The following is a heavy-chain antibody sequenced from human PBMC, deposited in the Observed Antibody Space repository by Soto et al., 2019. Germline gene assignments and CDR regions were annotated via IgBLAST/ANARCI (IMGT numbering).Heavy chain of an antibody. CDR1: GFTFSSNA. J-gene: IGHJ6*02. CDR3: AREYTAWPLAYGLDV. V-gene: IGHV3-23*01. CDR2: IKGSGSHT. Sequence: GGSLRLSCAASGFTFSSNAMSWVRQAPGKGLEWVSAIKGSGSHTYYADSVRGRFTISRDNAKNTLYMQMNSLRAEDTAVYYCAREYTAWPLAYGLDVWGQGTTVTVSS. D-gene: IGHD2-2*02.